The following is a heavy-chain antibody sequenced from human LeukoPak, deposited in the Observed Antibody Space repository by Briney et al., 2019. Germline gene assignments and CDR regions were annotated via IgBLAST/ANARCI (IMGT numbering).Heavy chain of an antibody. CDR2: IYYTGSS. J-gene: IGHJ4*02. V-gene: IGHV4-39*01. Sequence: SETLSLTCTVSGDSFSSVTDYWAWIRQPPGKGLGWIGSIYYTGSSYYHPSLKSRVTISVDTSKNQFSLKLSSVTAADTAVYYCARQTNSDWEWGQGTLVTVSS. CDR3: ARQTNSDWE. D-gene: IGHD2-21*02. CDR1: GDSFSSVTDY.